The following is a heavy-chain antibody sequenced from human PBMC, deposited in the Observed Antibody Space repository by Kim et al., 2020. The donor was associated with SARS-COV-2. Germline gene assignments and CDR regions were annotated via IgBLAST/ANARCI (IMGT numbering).Heavy chain of an antibody. CDR1: GFTFSSYG. J-gene: IGHJ4*02. Sequence: GGSLRRSCAASGFTFSSYGMHWVRQAPGKGLERVAVISYDGSNKYYADSVKGRFTISRDNSKNTLYLQMNSLRAEDTAVYYCASLSFSSSPFDYWGQGTLVTVSS. CDR2: ISYDGSNK. D-gene: IGHD6-13*01. V-gene: IGHV3-30*03. CDR3: ASLSFSSSPFDY.